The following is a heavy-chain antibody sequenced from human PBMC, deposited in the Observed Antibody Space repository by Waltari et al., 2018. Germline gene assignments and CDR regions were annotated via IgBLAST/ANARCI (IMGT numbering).Heavy chain of an antibody. V-gene: IGHV1-2*06. CDR2: INPNPGGT. Sequence: QVQLVQSGAAVKKPGASVKVSCRASGYTFTAYHMHWVRQAPGQGLEWMGRINPNPGGTTYAQKFGGRVTMTRDTAISTAYMELHSLTTEDTAVYFCASNRDMLTWGQGTMVIVSS. D-gene: IGHD3-16*01. CDR3: ASNRDMLT. J-gene: IGHJ3*01. CDR1: GYTFTAYH.